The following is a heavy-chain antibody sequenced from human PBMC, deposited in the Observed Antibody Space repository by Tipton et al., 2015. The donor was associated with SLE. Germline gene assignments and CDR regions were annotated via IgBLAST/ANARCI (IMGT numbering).Heavy chain of an antibody. J-gene: IGHJ6*02. D-gene: IGHD2-21*02. CDR1: GGSISSNS. CDR3: ARGMVTWRGAILGVDV. V-gene: IGHV4-59*08. CDR2: ISYGGGT. Sequence: TLSLTCTVTGGSISSNSWIWIRQPPGKGLDWIGYISYGGGTNYNPSLKSRVTMSVDTAKNQFSLKLTSVTAADTAVYYCARGMVTWRGAILGVDVWGQGTTVNVSS.